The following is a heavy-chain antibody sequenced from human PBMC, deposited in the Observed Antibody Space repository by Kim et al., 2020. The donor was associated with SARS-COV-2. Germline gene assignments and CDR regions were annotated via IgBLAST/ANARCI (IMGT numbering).Heavy chain of an antibody. V-gene: IGHV3-15*01. D-gene: IGHD1-26*01. J-gene: IGHJ4*02. CDR2: IKSKTDGGTT. CDR1: GFTFSNAW. CDR3: TPTKYSGSYHPTN. Sequence: GGSLRLSCAASGFTFSNAWMSWVRQAPGKGLEWVGRIKSKTDGGTTDYAAPVKGRFTISRDDSKNTLYLQMNSLKTEDTAVYYCTPTKYSGSYHPTNWGQGTLVTVSS.